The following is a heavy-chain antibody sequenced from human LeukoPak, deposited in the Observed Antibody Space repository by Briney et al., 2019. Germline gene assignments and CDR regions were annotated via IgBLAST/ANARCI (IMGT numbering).Heavy chain of an antibody. J-gene: IGHJ4*02. V-gene: IGHV1-2*02. CDR1: GYTFTGYY. Sequence: ASVKVSCKASGYTFTGYYMHWVRQAPGQGLEWMGWINPNSGGTNYAQKFQGRVTMTRDTSISTAYMELSRLRSDDTAVYYCARTPQGIAAAGTVDYWGQGTLVTVSS. CDR3: ARTPQGIAAAGTVDY. CDR2: INPNSGGT. D-gene: IGHD6-13*01.